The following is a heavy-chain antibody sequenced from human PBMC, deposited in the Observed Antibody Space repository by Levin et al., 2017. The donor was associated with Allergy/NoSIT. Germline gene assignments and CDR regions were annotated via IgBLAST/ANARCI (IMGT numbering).Heavy chain of an antibody. V-gene: IGHV3-30-3*01. D-gene: IGHD1-1*01. CDR3: ARVDQGNPNDGYYYYGMDV. CDR2: ISYDGSNK. J-gene: IGHJ6*02. CDR1: GFTFSSYA. Sequence: GGSLRLSCAASGFTFSSYAMHWVRQAPGKGLEWVAVISYDGSNKYYADSVKGRFTISRDNSKNTLYLQMNSLRAEDTAVYYCARVDQGNPNDGYYYYGMDVWGQGTTVTVSS.